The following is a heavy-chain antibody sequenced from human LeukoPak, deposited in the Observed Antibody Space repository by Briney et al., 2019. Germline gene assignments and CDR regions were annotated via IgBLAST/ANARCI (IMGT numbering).Heavy chain of an antibody. CDR1: GFTFSSYG. Sequence: GGSLRLSCAASGFTFSSYGMHWVRQAPGKGLEWVAVISYDGSNKYYADSVKGRFTISRDNSKNTLYLQMNSLRAEDTAVYYCAKDLGSGGVFDYWGQGALVTVSS. D-gene: IGHD3-10*01. CDR3: AKDLGSGGVFDY. CDR2: ISYDGSNK. J-gene: IGHJ4*02. V-gene: IGHV3-30*18.